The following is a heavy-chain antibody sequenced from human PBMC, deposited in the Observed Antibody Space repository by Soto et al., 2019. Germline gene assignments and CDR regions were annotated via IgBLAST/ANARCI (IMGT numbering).Heavy chain of an antibody. CDR3: AKHESGSHLSAVDY. CDR2: LSGGGSRT. Sequence: PGGSLRLSCAASGFTFSSYWMSWVRQAPGKGLEWVSNLSGGGSRTYYADSVKGRFTISRDNSKNTLYLQMNSLRDEDTAIYYCAKHESGSHLSAVDYWGQGSLVTVSS. CDR1: GFTFSSYW. V-gene: IGHV3-23*01. J-gene: IGHJ4*02. D-gene: IGHD3-22*01.